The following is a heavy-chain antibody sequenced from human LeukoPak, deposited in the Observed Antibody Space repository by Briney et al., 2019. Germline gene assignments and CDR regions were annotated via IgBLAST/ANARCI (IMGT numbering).Heavy chain of an antibody. D-gene: IGHD6-13*01. CDR1: GGTFSSYA. CDR3: ARVYSSKVGDAFDI. V-gene: IGHV1-69*01. J-gene: IGHJ3*02. Sequence: GASVKVSCKASGGTFSSYAISWVRQAPGQGLEWMGGIIPIFGTANYAQKFQGGVTITADESTSTAYMKLSSLRSEDTAVYYCARVYSSKVGDAFDIWGQGTMVTVSS. CDR2: IIPIFGTA.